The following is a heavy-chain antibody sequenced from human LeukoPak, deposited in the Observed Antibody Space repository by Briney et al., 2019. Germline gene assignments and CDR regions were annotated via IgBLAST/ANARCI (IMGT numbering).Heavy chain of an antibody. CDR3: ASSSGFYNWFDP. Sequence: ASVKVSCKASGFTFTSSAVQWVRQARGQRLEWIGWIVVGSGNTGYAQKFQGRVTMTRNTSISTAYMELSSLRSEDTAVYYCASSSGFYNWFDPWGQGTLVTVSS. CDR1: GFTFTSSA. D-gene: IGHD6-19*01. J-gene: IGHJ5*02. CDR2: IVVGSGNT. V-gene: IGHV1-58*01.